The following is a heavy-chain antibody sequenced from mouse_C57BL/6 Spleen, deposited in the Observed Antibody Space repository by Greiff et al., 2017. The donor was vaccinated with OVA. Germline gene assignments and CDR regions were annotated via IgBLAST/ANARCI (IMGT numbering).Heavy chain of an antibody. J-gene: IGHJ2*01. V-gene: IGHV5-17*01. D-gene: IGHD2-1*01. CDR3: ARSVYGKGDY. Sequence: DVKLVESGGGLVKPGGSLKLSCAASGFTFSDYGMHWVRQAPEKGLEWVAYISSGSSTIYYADTVKGRFTISRDNAKNTLFLQMTSLRSEDTAMYYCARSVYGKGDYWGQGTTLTVSS. CDR2: ISSGSSTI. CDR1: GFTFSDYG.